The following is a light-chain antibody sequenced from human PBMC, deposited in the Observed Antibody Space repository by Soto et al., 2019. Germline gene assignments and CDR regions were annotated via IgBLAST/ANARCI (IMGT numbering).Light chain of an antibody. CDR2: AAS. J-gene: IGKJ3*01. CDR1: QTLSTNS. CDR3: QQYNDSPLT. V-gene: IGKV3-20*01. Sequence: EIVLTQSPGTLSLSPGERATLPCRASQTLSTNSLAWYQQRPGQTPRLLIYAASTRDTDIPDRFNGSGSGTDFALTISRLEPEDFALYYCQQYNDSPLTFGPGTKVD.